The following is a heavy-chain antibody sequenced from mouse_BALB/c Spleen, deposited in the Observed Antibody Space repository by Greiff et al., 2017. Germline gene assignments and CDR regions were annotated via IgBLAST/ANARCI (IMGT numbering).Heavy chain of an antibody. Sequence: DVKLVESGGDLVKPGGSLKLSCAASGFTFSSYGMSWVRQTPDKRLEWVATISSGGSYTYYPDSVKGRFTISRDNAKNTLYLQMSSLKSEDTAMYYCARCPFITTDAMDYWGQGTSVTVSS. V-gene: IGHV5-6*02. D-gene: IGHD1-1*01. CDR1: GFTFSSYG. CDR3: ARCPFITTDAMDY. J-gene: IGHJ4*01. CDR2: ISSGGSYT.